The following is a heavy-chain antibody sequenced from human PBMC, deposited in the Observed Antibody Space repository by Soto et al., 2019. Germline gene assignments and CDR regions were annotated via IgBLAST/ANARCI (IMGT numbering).Heavy chain of an antibody. J-gene: IGHJ4*02. CDR3: ARGPRYSGYDLLFGY. Sequence: SETLSLTCAVYGGSFSCYYWSWIRKPPGKGLEWIGEINHSGSTNYNPSLKSRVTISVDTSKNQFSLKLSSVTAADTAVYYCARGPRYSGYDLLFGYWGQGTLVTVSS. V-gene: IGHV4-34*01. CDR1: GGSFSCYY. CDR2: INHSGST. D-gene: IGHD5-12*01.